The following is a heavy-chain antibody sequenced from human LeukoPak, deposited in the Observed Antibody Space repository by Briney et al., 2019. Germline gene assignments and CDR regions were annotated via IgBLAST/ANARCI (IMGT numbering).Heavy chain of an antibody. CDR1: GFTFSSYG. CDR3: ARDSGATLYGGMDV. CDR2: IWYDGSNK. D-gene: IGHD3-16*01. V-gene: IGHV3-33*01. J-gene: IGHJ6*02. Sequence: GGSLRLSCAASGFTFSSYGMHWVRQAPGKGLEWVAVIWYDGSNKYYADSVKGRFTISRDNSKNTLYLQMNSLRAEDTAVYYCARDSGATLYGGMDVWGQGTTVTVSS.